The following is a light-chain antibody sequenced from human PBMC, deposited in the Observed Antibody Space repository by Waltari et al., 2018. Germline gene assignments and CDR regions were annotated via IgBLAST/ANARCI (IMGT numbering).Light chain of an antibody. J-gene: IGLJ3*02. CDR1: SSDVGGYKY. CDR2: DVS. CDR3: SSYTSSSTWV. V-gene: IGLV2-14*01. Sequence: QSALTQPASVSGSPGQSITISCTGTSSDVGGYKYVSWYQQHPGKAPKLMIYDVSKRPSGVSNRFSGSKSGNTASLTISGLQDEDEADYYCSSYTSSSTWVFGGGTKLTVL.